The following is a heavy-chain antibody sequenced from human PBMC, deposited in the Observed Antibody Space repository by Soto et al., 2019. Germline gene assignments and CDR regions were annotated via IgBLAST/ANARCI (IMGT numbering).Heavy chain of an antibody. V-gene: IGHV1-2*02. D-gene: IGHD3-16*01. CDR2: INGNSGGT. CDR1: GYTFTDYF. Sequence: GASVKVSCKASGYTFTDYFMHWVRQAPGQGLEWMGWINGNSGGTSYAQKFQGRVAMTRDTSISTAYMELSSLTFDDTAVYYCARDPADSMIGIDYWDPGTLGTVSS. J-gene: IGHJ4*02. CDR3: ARDPADSMIGIDY.